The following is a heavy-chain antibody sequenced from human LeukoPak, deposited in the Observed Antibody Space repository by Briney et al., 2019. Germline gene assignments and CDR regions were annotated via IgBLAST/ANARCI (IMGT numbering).Heavy chain of an antibody. J-gene: IGHJ4*02. V-gene: IGHV4-38-2*02. D-gene: IGHD5-12*01. CDR1: GYSISSGYY. CDR3: ARGPRDGYSGYDFDY. CDR2: IYHSGST. Sequence: SETLSLTCTVSGYSISSGYYWGWIRQPPGKGLEWIGSIYHSGSTYYNPSLKSRVTISVDTSKNQFSLKLSSVTAADTAVYYCARGPRDGYSGYDFDYWGQGTLVTVSS.